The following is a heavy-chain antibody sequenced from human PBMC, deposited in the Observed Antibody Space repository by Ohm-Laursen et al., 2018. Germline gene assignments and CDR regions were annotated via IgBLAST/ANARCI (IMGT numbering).Heavy chain of an antibody. CDR3: ARHGGYCSGGGCYSNFED. CDR1: GGSISSSSYY. D-gene: IGHD2-15*01. CDR2: IYYSGST. J-gene: IGHJ4*02. V-gene: IGHV4-39*01. Sequence: GTLSLTCTVSGGSISSSSYYWGWIRQPPGKGLEWIGSIYYSGSTYYNPSLKSRVTISVDTSKNQFSLKLNSVTAADTAVYYCARHGGYCSGGGCYSNFEDWGQGTLVTVSS.